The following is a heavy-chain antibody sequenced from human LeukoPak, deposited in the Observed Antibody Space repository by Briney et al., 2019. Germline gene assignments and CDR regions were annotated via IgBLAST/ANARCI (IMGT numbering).Heavy chain of an antibody. D-gene: IGHD3-3*01. CDR1: GFTFSNYA. V-gene: IGHV3-48*02. CDR3: AKDHYWSIDY. J-gene: IGHJ4*02. CDR2: ISSSSNSI. Sequence: GGSLRLSCAASGFTFSNYAMNWVRQAPGKGLEWVSYISSSSNSIHYADSVRGRFAVSRDNAKNSLYLQMNSLGHEDSAVYYCAKDHYWSIDYWGRGTLVTVSS.